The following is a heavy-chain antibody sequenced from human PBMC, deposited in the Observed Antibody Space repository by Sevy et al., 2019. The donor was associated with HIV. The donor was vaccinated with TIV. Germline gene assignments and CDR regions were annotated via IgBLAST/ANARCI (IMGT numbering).Heavy chain of an antibody. J-gene: IGHJ5*01. CDR2: ISSSSGTI. Sequence: GGSLRLSCAASGFTFSAYSMNWVRQAPGKGLEWVSYISSSSGTIYYADSVKGQFTISRDNAKSSVYLKMNGMIAEDRAGYYCAGAGGDCYSKNECWFVSWGQGTLVTVSS. D-gene: IGHD2-21*01. V-gene: IGHV3-48*01. CDR1: GFTFSAYS. CDR3: AGAGGDCYSKNECWFVS.